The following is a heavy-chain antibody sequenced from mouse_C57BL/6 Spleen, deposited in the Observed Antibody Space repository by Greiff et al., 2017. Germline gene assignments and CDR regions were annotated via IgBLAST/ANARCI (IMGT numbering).Heavy chain of an antibody. V-gene: IGHV1-69*01. J-gene: IGHJ1*03. D-gene: IGHD4-1*01. Sequence: VQLQQPGAELVMPGASVKLSCKASGYTFTSYWMHWVKQRPGQGLEWIGEIDPSDSYTNYNQKFKGKSTLTVDKSSSTAYMQLSSLTSEDSAVYYCARREAGTEYFDVWGTGTTVTVSS. CDR1: GYTFTSYW. CDR2: IDPSDSYT. CDR3: ARREAGTEYFDV.